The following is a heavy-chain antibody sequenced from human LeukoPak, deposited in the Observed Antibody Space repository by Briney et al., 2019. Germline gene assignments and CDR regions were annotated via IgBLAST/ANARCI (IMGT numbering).Heavy chain of an antibody. CDR1: GFTFDDYA. V-gene: IGHV3-9*01. CDR3: ARYYDSSGPPSLNYGMDV. J-gene: IGHJ6*02. D-gene: IGHD3-22*01. Sequence: GRSLRLSCAASGFTFDDYAMHWVRQPPGKGLEWVSGISWNSGSIGYADSVKGRFTISRDNSKNTLYLQMNSLRAEDTAVYYCARYYDSSGPPSLNYGMDVWGQGTTVTVSS. CDR2: ISWNSGSI.